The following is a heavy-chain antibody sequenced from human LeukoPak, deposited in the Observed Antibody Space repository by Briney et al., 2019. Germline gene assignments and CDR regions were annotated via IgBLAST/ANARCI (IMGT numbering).Heavy chain of an antibody. J-gene: IGHJ3*02. CDR1: GFTVSSNY. CDR2: IYSGGST. Sequence: PGGSLRLSCAASGFTVSSNYMSWVRQAPGKGLEWVSVIYSGGSTYYADSVKGRFTISRDNSKNTLYLQMNSLRAEDTAVYYCARGPTDLFDAFDIWGQGTMVTVSS. V-gene: IGHV3-53*01. CDR3: ARGPTDLFDAFDI.